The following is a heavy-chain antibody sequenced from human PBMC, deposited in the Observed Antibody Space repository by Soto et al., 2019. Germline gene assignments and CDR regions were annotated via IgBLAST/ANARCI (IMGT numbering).Heavy chain of an antibody. J-gene: IGHJ4*02. CDR3: ARDLPPYDRRRQSAGAFED. Sequence: QVQLQESGPGVVRPSETLSLTCSVSGSSFTGDYWSWIRQPAGKGLEWIGRGFGNGAGTPIYNSALKNRVTMSVDSSKTQFSLKLTSVTAADTALYYCARDLPPYDRRRQSAGAFEDWGQGTLVTVSS. CDR2: GFGNGAGTP. CDR1: GSSFTGDY. V-gene: IGHV4-4*07. D-gene: IGHD3-22*01.